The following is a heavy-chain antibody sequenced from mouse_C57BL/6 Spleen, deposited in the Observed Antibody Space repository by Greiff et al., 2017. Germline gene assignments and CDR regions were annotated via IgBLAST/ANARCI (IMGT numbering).Heavy chain of an antibody. D-gene: IGHD2-4*01. V-gene: IGHV1-26*01. Sequence: EVQLQQSGPELVKPGASVKISCKASGYTFTDYYMNWVKQSHGKSLEWIGDINPNNGGTSYNQKFKGKATLTVDKSSSTAYMELRSLTSEDSAVYYCARSGGYDYLFDYWGQGTTLTVSS. CDR3: ARSGGYDYLFDY. CDR1: GYTFTDYY. J-gene: IGHJ2*01. CDR2: INPNNGGT.